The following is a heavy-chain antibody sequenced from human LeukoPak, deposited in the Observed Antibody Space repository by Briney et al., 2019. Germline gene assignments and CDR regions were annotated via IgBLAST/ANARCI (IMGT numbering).Heavy chain of an antibody. V-gene: IGHV3-23*01. CDR3: AKDQSQYTYYYDSSGYPPDY. J-gene: IGHJ4*02. Sequence: GGSLRLSCAASGFTFSSYAMSWVRQAPGKGLEWVSAISCSGGSTYYADSVKGRFTISRDNSKNTLYLQMNSLRAEDTAVYYCAKDQSQYTYYYDSSGYPPDYWGQGTLVTVSS. CDR2: ISCSGGST. D-gene: IGHD3-22*01. CDR1: GFTFSSYA.